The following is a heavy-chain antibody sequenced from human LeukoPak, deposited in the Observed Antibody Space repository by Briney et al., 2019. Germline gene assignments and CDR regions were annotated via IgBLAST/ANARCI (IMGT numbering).Heavy chain of an antibody. CDR2: INPNSGGT. J-gene: IGHJ5*02. CDR3: ARVAIAASSTFDP. CDR1: GYTFTGYY. V-gene: IGHV1-2*02. D-gene: IGHD6-6*01. Sequence: WASVKVSCKASGYTFTGYYMHWVRQAPGQGLEWMGWINPNSGGTNYAQKFQGRVTMTRDTSISTAYMELSRLRSDDTAVYYCARVAIAASSTFDPWGQGTLVTVSS.